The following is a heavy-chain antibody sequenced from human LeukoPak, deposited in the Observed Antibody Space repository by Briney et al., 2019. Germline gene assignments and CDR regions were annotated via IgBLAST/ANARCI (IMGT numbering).Heavy chain of an antibody. CDR2: IYDNGNT. D-gene: IGHD6-19*01. CDR3: ARLGYSSGWPDS. J-gene: IGHJ4*02. CDR1: GGSIGSYY. V-gene: IGHV4-59*08. Sequence: SETVSLTCTVSGGSIGSYYWSWIRQPPGKGLEWIGYIYDNGNTNYNPSLKSRVTISVDTSKNQFSLNLNSVTAADTAVYYCARLGYSSGWPDSWGQGTLVTVSS.